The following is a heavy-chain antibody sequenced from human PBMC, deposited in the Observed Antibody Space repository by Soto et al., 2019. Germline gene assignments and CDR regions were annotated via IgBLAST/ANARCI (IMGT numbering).Heavy chain of an antibody. D-gene: IGHD4-17*01. V-gene: IGHV3-9*01. CDR2: ISWNSGSI. CDR3: AKDRVTTSDDAFDI. Sequence: GGSPRLSCAASGVPFDDYAMHWVRQDPGKGLEWVSGISWNSGSIGYADSVKGRFTISRDNAKNSLYLQMNSLRAEDTALYYCAKDRVTTSDDAFDIWGQGTMVTVSS. CDR1: GVPFDDYA. J-gene: IGHJ3*02.